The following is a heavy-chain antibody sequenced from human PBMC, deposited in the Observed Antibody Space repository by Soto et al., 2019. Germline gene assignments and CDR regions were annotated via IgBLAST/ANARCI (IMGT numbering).Heavy chain of an antibody. V-gene: IGHV3-23*01. Sequence: PGGSLRLSCAASGFTFSSYAMSWVRQAPGKGLEWVSAISGSGGSTYYADSVKGRFTISRDNSKNTLYLQMNSLRAEDTAVYYCANLEVLSVSYNDYWGQGSLVTVSS. CDR1: GFTFSSYA. CDR3: ANLEVLSVSYNDY. D-gene: IGHD3-10*01. CDR2: ISGSGGST. J-gene: IGHJ4*02.